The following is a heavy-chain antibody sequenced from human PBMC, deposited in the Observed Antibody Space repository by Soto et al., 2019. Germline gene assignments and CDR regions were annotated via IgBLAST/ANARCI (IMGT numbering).Heavy chain of an antibody. CDR1: GGSISSYY. CDR3: ATSNWFDP. J-gene: IGHJ5*02. Sequence: SETLSLTCTVSGGSISSYYWSWIRQPPGRGLEWIGYIYNSGNTNYNPSLKSRVTISVDTSKNQFSLKLSSVTAADTAVYYCATSNWFDPWGQGTLVTVSS. V-gene: IGHV4-59*08. CDR2: IYNSGNT.